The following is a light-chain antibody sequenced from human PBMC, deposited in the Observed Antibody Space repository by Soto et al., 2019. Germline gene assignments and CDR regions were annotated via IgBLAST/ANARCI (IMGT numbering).Light chain of an antibody. J-gene: IGKJ4*01. CDR2: DAS. CDR3: QQHSNWPPLT. CDR1: QSVSSY. V-gene: IGKV3-11*01. Sequence: EIVLTQSPATLSLSPGERATLSCRASQSVSSYLDWYQQKPGQAPRLLIYDASNSATGIPARFGGSGSGSDSTLTISSIEPEHVAVSYCQQHSNWPPLTFGGGTKVEIK.